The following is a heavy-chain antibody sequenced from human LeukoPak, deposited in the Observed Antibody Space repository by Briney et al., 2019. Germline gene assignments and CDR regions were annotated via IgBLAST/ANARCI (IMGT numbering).Heavy chain of an antibody. CDR3: ARAQGYCSSTSCYNYYYYMDV. D-gene: IGHD2-2*02. CDR1: GYRFTSYW. J-gene: IGHJ6*03. Sequence: GESLKISCKGSGYRFTSYWIGWVRQMPGKGLEWMGVIYPGDSDTRYSPSFQGQVTISADKSISTAYLQWSSLKASDTAMYYCARAQGYCSSTSCYNYYYYMDVGGKGTTVTVSS. V-gene: IGHV5-51*01. CDR2: IYPGDSDT.